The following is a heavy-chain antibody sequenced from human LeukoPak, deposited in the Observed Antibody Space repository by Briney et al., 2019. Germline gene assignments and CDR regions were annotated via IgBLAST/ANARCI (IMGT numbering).Heavy chain of an antibody. D-gene: IGHD5-12*01. CDR2: LKEDVSAR. V-gene: IGHV3-7*01. CDR3: AKDRGYSGYDLLLADS. Sequence: GGSLRLSCVASGFSISSHWMSWVRQAPGKGLEWVASLKEDVSARNLVDSVKGRFTISTDNAKNSLYLQMNSLRVEDTAVYYCAKDRGYSGYDLLLADSWGQGALVTVSS. J-gene: IGHJ4*02. CDR1: GFSISSHW.